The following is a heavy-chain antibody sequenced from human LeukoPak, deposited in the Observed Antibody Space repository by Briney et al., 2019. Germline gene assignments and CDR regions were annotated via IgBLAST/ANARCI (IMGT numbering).Heavy chain of an antibody. CDR2: INPNSGGT. Sequence: ASVKVSCKASGYTFIHYYMHWVRQAPRQEREWMGWINPNSGGTKYAQKFQGRVTMTRDTSISTAYMELSGVRYDDTAVYYCARDKSCSTSSCGNSHMGVWGKGTTVTVSS. J-gene: IGHJ6*03. V-gene: IGHV1-2*02. CDR1: GYTFIHYY. D-gene: IGHD2-2*01. CDR3: ARDKSCSTSSCGNSHMGV.